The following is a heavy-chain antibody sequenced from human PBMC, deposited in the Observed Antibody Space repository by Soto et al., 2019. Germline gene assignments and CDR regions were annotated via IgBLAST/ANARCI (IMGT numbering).Heavy chain of an antibody. CDR2: INHSGST. J-gene: IGHJ4*02. CDR1: GGSFSGYY. D-gene: IGHD6-13*01. V-gene: IGHV4-34*01. Sequence: QVQLQQWGAGLLKPSETLSLTCAVYGGSFSGYYWSWIRQPPGKGLEWIGEINHSGSTNYNPSLKGRVTISVASSKNQFSLKLSSVTAADTAVYYCARRKTYSSKCFDYWGQGTLVTVSS. CDR3: ARRKTYSSKCFDY.